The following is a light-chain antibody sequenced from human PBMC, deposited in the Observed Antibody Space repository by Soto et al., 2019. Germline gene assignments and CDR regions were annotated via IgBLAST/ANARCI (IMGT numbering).Light chain of an antibody. J-gene: IGLJ3*02. CDR3: SSYKTTSTLL. CDR2: EVR. CDR1: NRDIGAYNL. Sequence: QSALTQPASVSGSLGQSITISCTGSNRDIGAYNLVSWYQQYPDTAPKLIIYEVRNRPSGVSYRFTGSRSGNTASLTISALQADDESTFYCSSYKTTSTLLFGGGTKVTVL. V-gene: IGLV2-14*01.